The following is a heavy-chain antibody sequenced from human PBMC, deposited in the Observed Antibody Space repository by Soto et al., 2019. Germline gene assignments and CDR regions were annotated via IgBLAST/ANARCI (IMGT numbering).Heavy chain of an antibody. CDR1: GGSISSSSYY. CDR2: IYYSGST. CDR3: ARGGGVATNAFDI. D-gene: IGHD5-12*01. Sequence: SETLSLTCTVSGGSISSSSYYWGWIRQPPGKGLEWIGSIYYSGSTYYNPSLKSRVTISVDTSKNQFSLKLSSVTAADTAVYYWARGGGVATNAFDIWGQGTMVTVSS. V-gene: IGHV4-39*01. J-gene: IGHJ3*02.